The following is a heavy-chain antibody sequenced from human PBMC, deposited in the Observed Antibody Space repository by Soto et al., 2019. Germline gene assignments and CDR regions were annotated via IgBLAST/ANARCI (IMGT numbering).Heavy chain of an antibody. D-gene: IGHD6-6*01. Sequence: QVQLVESGGGVVQPGRSLRLSCAASGFTFSSYGMHWVRQAPGKGLEWVAVIWYDGSNKYYADSVKGRFTISRDNSKHTLYLQMNSLRAEDTAVYYCARVEGSSSSSNFDYWGQGTLVTVSS. V-gene: IGHV3-33*01. CDR2: IWYDGSNK. CDR3: ARVEGSSSSSNFDY. J-gene: IGHJ4*02. CDR1: GFTFSSYG.